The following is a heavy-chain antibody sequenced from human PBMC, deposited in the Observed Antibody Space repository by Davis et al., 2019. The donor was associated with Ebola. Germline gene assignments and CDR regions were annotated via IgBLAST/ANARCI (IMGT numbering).Heavy chain of an antibody. D-gene: IGHD5-18*01. V-gene: IGHV3-33*01. CDR3: ARDRVGGYSYGYMGY. Sequence: PGGSLRLSCAASGFTFSNYGMHWVRQAPGKGLEWVALIWYDGSNKYYADSVKGQFTISRDNSKNTLYLQMNSLRAEDTAVYYCARDRVGGYSYGYMGYWGQGTLVTVSS. CDR1: GFTFSNYG. CDR2: IWYDGSNK. J-gene: IGHJ4*02.